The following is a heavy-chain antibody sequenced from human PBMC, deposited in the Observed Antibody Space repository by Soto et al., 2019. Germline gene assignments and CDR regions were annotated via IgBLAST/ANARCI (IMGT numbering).Heavy chain of an antibody. CDR3: ARETAAGTKYYYYGMDV. V-gene: IGHV3-33*01. CDR2: IWYDGSNK. J-gene: IGHJ6*02. CDR1: GFTFSSYG. D-gene: IGHD6-13*01. Sequence: PVGSLRLSCAASGFTFSSYGMHWVRQAPGKGLEWVAVIWYDGSNKYYADSVKGRLTISRDNSKNTLYLQMNSLRAEDTAVYYCARETAAGTKYYYYGMDVWGQGTTVTVSS.